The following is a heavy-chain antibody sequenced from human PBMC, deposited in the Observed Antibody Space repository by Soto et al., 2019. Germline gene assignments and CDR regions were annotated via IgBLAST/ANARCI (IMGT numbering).Heavy chain of an antibody. V-gene: IGHV3-15*01. D-gene: IGHD2-8*01. CDR2: IKSKTDGGTT. CDR1: GFTFSNAW. CDR3: TTEEYYDAFDI. Sequence: PGGSLRLSCAASGFTFSNAWMSWVRQAPGKGLEWVGRIKSKTDGGTTDYAAPVKGRFTISRDDSKNTLYLQMSSLKTEDTAVYYCTTEEYYDAFDIWGQGTMVTVSS. J-gene: IGHJ3*02.